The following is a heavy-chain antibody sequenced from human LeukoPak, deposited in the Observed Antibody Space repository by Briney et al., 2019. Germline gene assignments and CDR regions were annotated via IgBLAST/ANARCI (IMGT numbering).Heavy chain of an antibody. CDR2: INPNSGGT. V-gene: IGHV1-2*04. CDR3: AGDDNSGYYSGP. J-gene: IGHJ5*02. D-gene: IGHD3-22*01. CDR1: GYTFTGYY. Sequence: GASVKVSCKASGYTFTGYYMHWVRQAPGQGLEWMGWINPNSGGTNYAQKFQGWVTMTRDTSITTAYMELSRLRSDDTAVYYCAGDDNSGYYSGPWGQGTLVTVSS.